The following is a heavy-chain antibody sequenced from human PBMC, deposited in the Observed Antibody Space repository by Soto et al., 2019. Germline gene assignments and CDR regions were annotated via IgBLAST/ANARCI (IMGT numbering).Heavy chain of an antibody. D-gene: IGHD6-19*01. V-gene: IGHV1-69*13. CDR2: IIPIFGTA. CDR1: GGTFSSYA. CDR3: ARGKQWLVPGAYYYFYGMDV. Sequence: SVKVSCKASGGTFSSYAISWVRQAPGQGLEWMGGIIPIFGTANYAQKFQGRVTITADESTSTAYMELSSLRSEDTAVYYCARGKQWLVPGAYYYFYGMDVWGQGTTVTVSS. J-gene: IGHJ6*02.